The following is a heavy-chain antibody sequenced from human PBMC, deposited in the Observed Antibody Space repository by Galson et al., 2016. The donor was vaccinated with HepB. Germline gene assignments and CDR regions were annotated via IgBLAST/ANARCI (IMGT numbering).Heavy chain of an antibody. J-gene: IGHJ4*02. CDR1: GFTFDDYA. V-gene: IGHV3-9*01. CDR3: VKDNSDYYGSGTYLDYSDY. Sequence: LRLSRAASGFTFDDYAMHWVRQAPGKGLEWVSGISWNSDSIDYAASVKGRFTISRDNAKNSLYLQMNSLRAEDTAFYYCVKDNSDYYGSGTYLDYSDYWGQGTLVTVSS. D-gene: IGHD3-10*01. CDR2: ISWNSDSI.